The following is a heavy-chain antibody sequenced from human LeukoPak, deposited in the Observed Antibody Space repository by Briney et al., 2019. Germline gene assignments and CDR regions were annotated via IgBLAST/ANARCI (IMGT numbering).Heavy chain of an antibody. V-gene: IGHV3-74*03. Sequence: GGSLRLSCAASGFRLRDYWMQWVRQVPGKGLLWVSRLKGDGTITEYADSVKGRLTISRDNAENTLHLQMNSLRAEDTAVYFCVRDLGWCTGGVCALWGQGTPVTVSS. CDR2: LKGDGTIT. D-gene: IGHD2-8*02. CDR3: VRDLGWCTGGVCAL. J-gene: IGHJ4*02. CDR1: GFRLRDYW.